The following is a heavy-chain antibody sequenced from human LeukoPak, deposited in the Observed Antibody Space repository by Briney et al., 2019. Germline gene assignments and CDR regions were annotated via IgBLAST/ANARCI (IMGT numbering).Heavy chain of an antibody. CDR1: GGSINSCSYY. CDR2: IYYSGST. D-gene: IGHD3-10*01. CDR3: ARGAMVRGVMIYYYYYMDV. J-gene: IGHJ6*03. Sequence: SETLSLTCTVSGGSINSCSYYWNWIRQPPGKGLEWVGYIYYSGSTNYNPSLKSRVTISVDTSKNQFSLKLSSVTAADTAVYYCARGAMVRGVMIYYYYYMDVWGKGTTVTISS. V-gene: IGHV4-61*01.